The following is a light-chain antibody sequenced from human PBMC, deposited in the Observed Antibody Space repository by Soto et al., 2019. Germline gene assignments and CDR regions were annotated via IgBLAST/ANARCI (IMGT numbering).Light chain of an antibody. CDR1: QRIATY. V-gene: IGKV3-20*01. Sequence: EIVLTQSPATLSLSPGERATLSCGASQRIATYLAWYQQKPGQAPRLLIYGDSTRAAGIPARFSGSGSGTDFTLPIVRLEPEDFAVYYCQKYGTSPRPFGQGTKVEIK. CDR3: QKYGTSPRP. CDR2: GDS. J-gene: IGKJ1*01.